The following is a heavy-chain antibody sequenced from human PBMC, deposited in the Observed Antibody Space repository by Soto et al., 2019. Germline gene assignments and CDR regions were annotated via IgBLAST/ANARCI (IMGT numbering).Heavy chain of an antibody. CDR1: GYTFTGNG. V-gene: IGHV1-18*01. Sequence: ASVKVSCKTSGYTFTGNGISWVRQAPGQGLEWMGWISPKSGSIKYAQKFQGRVIMTTDTSTSTAYMEVRSLRSDDTAVYYCVKDRDSNSWPSRDVWGPGTTVTVSS. CDR2: ISPKSGSI. CDR3: VKDRDSNSWPSRDV. J-gene: IGHJ6*02. D-gene: IGHD3-22*01.